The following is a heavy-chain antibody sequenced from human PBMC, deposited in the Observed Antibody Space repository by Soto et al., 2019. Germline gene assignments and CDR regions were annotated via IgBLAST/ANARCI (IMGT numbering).Heavy chain of an antibody. CDR3: AKGLGISSGWSQNLDALDI. Sequence: GGSLRLSCVASGIIFSSYGMHWVRQAPGKGLEWVALISYDGSHVYYADCVKGRFTISRDNSENTLYLQMTSLRGEDTAVYYCAKGLGISSGWSQNLDALDIWGQGTMVTVSS. D-gene: IGHD6-19*01. J-gene: IGHJ3*02. V-gene: IGHV3-30*18. CDR2: ISYDGSHV. CDR1: GIIFSSYG.